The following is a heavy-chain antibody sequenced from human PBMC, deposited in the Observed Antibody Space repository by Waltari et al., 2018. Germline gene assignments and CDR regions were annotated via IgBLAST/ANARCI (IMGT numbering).Heavy chain of an antibody. J-gene: IGHJ4*02. V-gene: IGHV1-18*01. CDR1: GYTFTSYG. Sequence: VQLVQSGAEVKKPGASVKVSCKASGYTFTSYGISWVRQAPGQGLDWMGWIMAYNGNTNDAQKLKGRVTMTTDTSTSTCYMELMGLSSDGTAVNYCARANWDGSGSPDHYWGQGTLVNVSA. CDR2: IMAYNGNT. D-gene: IGHD3-10*01. CDR3: ARANWDGSGSPDHY.